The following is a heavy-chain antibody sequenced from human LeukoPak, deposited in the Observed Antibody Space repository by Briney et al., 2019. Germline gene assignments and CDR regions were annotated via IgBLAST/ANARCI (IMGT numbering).Heavy chain of an antibody. Sequence: PWASVKVSCKASGYTFTSYGISWVRQASGQGLEWMGWISAYNGNTNYAQKLQGRVTMTTDTSTSTAYMELRSLRSDDMAVYYCARDRAYSNFYDYWGQGTLVTVSS. V-gene: IGHV1-18*03. CDR3: ARDRAYSNFYDY. J-gene: IGHJ4*02. D-gene: IGHD4-11*01. CDR2: ISAYNGNT. CDR1: GYTFTSYG.